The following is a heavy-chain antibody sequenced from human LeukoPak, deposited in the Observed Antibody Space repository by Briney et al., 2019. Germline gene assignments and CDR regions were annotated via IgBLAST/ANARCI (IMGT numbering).Heavy chain of an antibody. J-gene: IGHJ4*02. D-gene: IGHD3-22*01. V-gene: IGHV3-23*01. CDR2: ISGSGGST. Sequence: GGSLRLSCAASGFTFSSYAMTWVRQAPGKGLEWVSAISGSGGSTYYADSVKGRFTISRDNSKNALYLQMNSLRAEDTAVYYCYIPYYDTSAYKGYWGQGTLVTVSS. CDR1: GFTFSSYA. CDR3: YIPYYDTSAYKGY.